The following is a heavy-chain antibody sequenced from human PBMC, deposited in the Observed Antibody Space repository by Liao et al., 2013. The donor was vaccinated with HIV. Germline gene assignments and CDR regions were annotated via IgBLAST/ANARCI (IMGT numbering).Heavy chain of an antibody. Sequence: QVQLQESGPGLVKPSETLSLTCTVSGGSIRDYYWSWIRQPAGKGLEWIGRIYTSGNTNYNPSLKSRVTMSIDTSKNQFCLKLRSVTAADTAVYYCARGLSKGHLDYWGQGTLVTVSS. V-gene: IGHV4-4*07. J-gene: IGHJ4*02. CDR2: IYTSGNT. CDR1: GGSIRDYY. D-gene: IGHD4-11*01. CDR3: ARGLSKGHLDY.